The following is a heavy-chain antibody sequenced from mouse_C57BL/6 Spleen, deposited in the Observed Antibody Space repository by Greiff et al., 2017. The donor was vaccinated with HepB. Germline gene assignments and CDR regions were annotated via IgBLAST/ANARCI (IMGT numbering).Heavy chain of an antibody. V-gene: IGHV2-5*01. J-gene: IGHJ4*01. CDR1: GPSLTSYG. CDR3: AKNGGLRLYAMDY. CDR2: IWRGGST. D-gene: IGHD2-4*01. Sequence: QVHVKQSGPGLVQPSQSLSITCTVSGPSLTSYGVHWVRQSPGKGLEWLGVIWRGGSTDYNAAFMSRLSITKDNSKSQVFFKMNSLQADDTAIYYCAKNGGLRLYAMDYWGQGTSVTVSS.